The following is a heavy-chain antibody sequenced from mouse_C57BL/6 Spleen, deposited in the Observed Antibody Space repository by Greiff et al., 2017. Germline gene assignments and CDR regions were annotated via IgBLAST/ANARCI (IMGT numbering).Heavy chain of an antibody. D-gene: IGHD2-3*01. CDR1: GYTFTSYW. J-gene: IGHJ2*01. CDR2: IDPSDSYT. V-gene: IGHV1-59*01. CDR3: ARNDGYPYYFDY. Sequence: VKLQQPGAELVRPGTSVKLSCKASGYTFTSYWMHWVKQRPGQGLEWIGVIDPSDSYTNYNQKFKGKATLTVDTSSSTAYMQLSSLTSEDSAVYYCARNDGYPYYFDYGGQGTTLTVSS.